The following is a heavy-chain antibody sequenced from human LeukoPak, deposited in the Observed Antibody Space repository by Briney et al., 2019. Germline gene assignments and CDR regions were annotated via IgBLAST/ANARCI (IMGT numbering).Heavy chain of an antibody. CDR1: GYSFTSYW. CDR3: ARRLTHYDILTGYYGGDAFDI. Sequence: GESLKISCKGSGYSFTSYWIGWVRQMPGKGLEWMGIIYPGDSDTRYSPSFQGQVTISADKSISTAYLQWSSLKASDTAMYYCARRLTHYDILTGYYGGDAFDIWGQGTMVTVSS. J-gene: IGHJ3*02. CDR2: IYPGDSDT. D-gene: IGHD3-9*01. V-gene: IGHV5-51*01.